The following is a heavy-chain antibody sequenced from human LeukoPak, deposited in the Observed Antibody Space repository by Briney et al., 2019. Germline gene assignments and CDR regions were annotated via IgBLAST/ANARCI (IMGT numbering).Heavy chain of an antibody. D-gene: IGHD2-21*01. CDR2: ISYDGSNK. CDR3: WTGSDSYDAFDI. Sequence: PGGSLRLSCAASGFTFSSYAMHWVRQAPGKGLEWVAVISYDGSNKYYADSVKGRFTISRDNSKNTLYLQMNSLRAEDTAVYYCWTGSDSYDAFDIWGQGTMVTVSS. V-gene: IGHV3-30*14. CDR1: GFTFSSYA. J-gene: IGHJ3*02.